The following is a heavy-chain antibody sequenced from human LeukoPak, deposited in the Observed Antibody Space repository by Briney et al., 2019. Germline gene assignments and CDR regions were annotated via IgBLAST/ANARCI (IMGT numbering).Heavy chain of an antibody. Sequence: SETLSLTCAVYGGSFSGYYWSWIRQPPGKGLEWIGEINHSGSTNYNPSLKSRVTISVDTSKNQFSLKLSSVTAADTAVYYCATNWGYCSGGSCYSLWFDPWGQGTLVTVSS. D-gene: IGHD2-15*01. CDR2: INHSGST. CDR3: ATNWGYCSGGSCYSLWFDP. V-gene: IGHV4-34*01. J-gene: IGHJ5*02. CDR1: GGSFSGYY.